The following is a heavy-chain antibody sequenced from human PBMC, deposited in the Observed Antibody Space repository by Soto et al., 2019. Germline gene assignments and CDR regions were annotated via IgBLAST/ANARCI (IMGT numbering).Heavy chain of an antibody. V-gene: IGHV3-73*01. CDR3: AKCGYDSSGRLLRYFQH. Sequence: GGSLRLSCAASGLTFSGSAMHWVRQASGKGLEWVGRIRSKANSYATAYAASVKGRFTISRDDSKNTAYLQMNSLKTEDTAVYYCAKCGYDSSGRLLRYFQHWGQGT. CDR2: IRSKANSYAT. J-gene: IGHJ1*01. D-gene: IGHD3-22*01. CDR1: GLTFSGSA.